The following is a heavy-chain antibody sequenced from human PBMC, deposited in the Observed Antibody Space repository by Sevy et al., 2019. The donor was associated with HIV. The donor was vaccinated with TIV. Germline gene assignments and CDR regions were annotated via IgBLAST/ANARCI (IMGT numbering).Heavy chain of an antibody. D-gene: IGHD6-13*01. CDR2: IIPIFGTA. CDR3: ARSGQQQLVLRHFDY. CDR1: GGTFSSYA. Sequence: ASVKVSCKASGGTFSSYAISWVRQAPGQGLEWMGGIIPIFGTANYAQKFQGRVMITADESTSTAYMELSSLRSEDTAVYYCARSGQQQLVLRHFDYWGQGTLVTVSS. J-gene: IGHJ4*02. V-gene: IGHV1-69*13.